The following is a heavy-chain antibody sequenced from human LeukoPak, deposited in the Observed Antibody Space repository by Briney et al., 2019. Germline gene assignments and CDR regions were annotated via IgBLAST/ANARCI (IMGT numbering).Heavy chain of an antibody. D-gene: IGHD2-15*01. CDR1: GGSISSASYY. CDR2: SYYTGTT. V-gene: IGHV4-39*01. Sequence: SETLSLTCTVSGGSISSASYYWGWIRQPPGKGLEWVGSSYYTGTTYYNPSLKSRVTIALDTSKDHFSLKLTSVTAADTAVYYCARQPALSYCSGGTCWFDPWGQGILVTVSS. J-gene: IGHJ5*02. CDR3: ARQPALSYCSGGTCWFDP.